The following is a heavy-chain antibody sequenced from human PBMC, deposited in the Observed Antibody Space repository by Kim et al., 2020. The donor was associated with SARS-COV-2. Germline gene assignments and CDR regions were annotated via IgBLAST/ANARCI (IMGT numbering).Heavy chain of an antibody. D-gene: IGHD3-10*01. CDR3: ASPWFEGAEYFHH. CDR1: GITFSSYG. Sequence: GGSLRLSCAASGITFSSYGMHWVRQAPGKGLEWVAVISYDGSNKYYADSVKGRFTISSDNPKHTLYLQLNSLRAEATAVYYCASPWFEGAEYFHHRGPG. V-gene: IGHV3-33*05. J-gene: IGHJ1*01. CDR2: ISYDGSNK.